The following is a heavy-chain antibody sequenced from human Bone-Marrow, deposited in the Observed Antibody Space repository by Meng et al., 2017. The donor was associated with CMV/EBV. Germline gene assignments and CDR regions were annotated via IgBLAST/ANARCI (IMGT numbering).Heavy chain of an antibody. J-gene: IGHJ4*02. D-gene: IGHD3-16*02. CDR1: GYTFTGYY. V-gene: IGHV1-69*10. Sequence: SVKVYCKASGYTFTGYYMHWVRQAPGQGLEWMGWINPILGIANYAQKFQGRVTITADKSTSTAYMELSSLRSEDTAVYYCARADRRVTTFGGVIGGVFGYWGQGTLVTVSS. CDR2: INPILGIA. CDR3: ARADRRVTTFGGVIGGVFGY.